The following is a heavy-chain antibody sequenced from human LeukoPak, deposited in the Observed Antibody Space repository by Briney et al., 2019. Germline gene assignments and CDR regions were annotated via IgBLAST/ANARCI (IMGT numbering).Heavy chain of an antibody. J-gene: IGHJ4*02. V-gene: IGHV4-39*01. CDR1: GGSISSSSYY. D-gene: IGHD3-10*01. CDR2: IYYSGST. CDR3: ARMPSITRGYFDY. Sequence: KPSETLSLTCTVSGGSISSSSYYWGWIRQPPGKGLEWIGSIYYSGSTYYNPSLKSRVTISVDTSKNQFSLKLSSVTAADPAVYYCARMPSITRGYFDYWGQGTLVTVSS.